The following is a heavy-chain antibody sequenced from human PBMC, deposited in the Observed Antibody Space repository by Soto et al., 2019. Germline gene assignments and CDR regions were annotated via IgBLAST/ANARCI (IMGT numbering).Heavy chain of an antibody. D-gene: IGHD4-17*01. J-gene: IGHJ4*02. CDR1: GGSLSGYY. Sequence: QVQLQQWGAGLLKPSETLSLTCAVYGGSLSGYYWSWIRQPPGKGLEWIGEINHSGSTNYNPSLKSRVTISVDTSKNQFSLKLSSVTAADTAVYYCARGATVTTGYFDYWGQGTLVTVSS. CDR2: INHSGST. CDR3: ARGATVTTGYFDY. V-gene: IGHV4-34*01.